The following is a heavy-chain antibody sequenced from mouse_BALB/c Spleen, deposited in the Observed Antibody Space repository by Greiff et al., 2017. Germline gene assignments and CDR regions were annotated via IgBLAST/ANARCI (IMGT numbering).Heavy chain of an antibody. Sequence: QVQLQQSGAELVRPGSSVKISCKASGYAFSSYWMNWVKQRPGQGLEWIGQIYPGDGDTNYNGKFKGKATLTADKSSSTAYMQLSSLTSEDSAVYFCASSPFPEGAMDYWGQGTSVTVSS. CDR2: IYPGDGDT. J-gene: IGHJ4*01. V-gene: IGHV1-80*01. CDR3: ASSPFPEGAMDY. CDR1: GYAFSSYW.